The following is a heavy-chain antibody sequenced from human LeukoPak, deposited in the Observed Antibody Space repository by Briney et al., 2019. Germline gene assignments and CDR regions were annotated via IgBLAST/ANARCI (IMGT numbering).Heavy chain of an antibody. Sequence: KPSETLSLTCTVSGGSISSSSYYWGWIRQPPGKGLEWIGSIYYSGSTYYNPSLKSRVTISVDTSKNQFSLKLSPVTAADTAVYYCARHPRGDYCSSTSCYYPSWFDPWGQGTLVTVSS. D-gene: IGHD2-2*01. CDR2: IYYSGST. CDR3: ARHPRGDYCSSTSCYYPSWFDP. CDR1: GGSISSSSYY. J-gene: IGHJ5*02. V-gene: IGHV4-39*01.